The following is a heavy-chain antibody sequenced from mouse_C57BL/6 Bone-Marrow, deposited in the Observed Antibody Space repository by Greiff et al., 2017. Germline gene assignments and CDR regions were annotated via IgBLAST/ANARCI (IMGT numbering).Heavy chain of an antibody. Sequence: DVHLVESGPGLVKPSQSLSLTCSVTGYSITSGYYWNWIRQFPGNKLEWMGYISYDGSNNYNPSLKNRISITRDTSKNQFFLKLNSVTAEDTATYYCAREGNYPYYFDYWGQGTTLTVSS. CDR3: AREGNYPYYFDY. CDR1: GYSITSGYY. CDR2: ISYDGSN. J-gene: IGHJ2*01. D-gene: IGHD2-1*01. V-gene: IGHV3-6*01.